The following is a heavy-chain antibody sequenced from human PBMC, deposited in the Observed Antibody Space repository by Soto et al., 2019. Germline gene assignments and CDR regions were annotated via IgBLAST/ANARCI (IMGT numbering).Heavy chain of an antibody. D-gene: IGHD5-12*01. CDR1: GGSINTFY. V-gene: IGHV4-4*07. J-gene: IGHJ4*02. CDR3: AREGSYSAYNFAHGIQLCSFDF. Sequence: SETLSLPCTVSGGSINTFYWSWVRQPAGKGLEWIGRIFSSGSTSFNTSLERRVAMSVDPSKNHFSLNLSSVTAADMAVYYCAREGSYSAYNFAHGIQLCSFDFWGQGALVTVSS. CDR2: IFSSGST.